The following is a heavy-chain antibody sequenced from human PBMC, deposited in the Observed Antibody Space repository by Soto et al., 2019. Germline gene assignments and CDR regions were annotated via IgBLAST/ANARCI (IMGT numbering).Heavy chain of an antibody. D-gene: IGHD6-19*01. V-gene: IGHV1-18*01. CDR3: ARYSSGWYSFGYGY. J-gene: IGHJ4*02. CDR1: GYTFTSYG. Sequence: GASVKVSCKASGYTFTSYGISWVRQAPGQGLEWMGWISAYNGNTNYAQKLQGRVTMTTDTSTSTAYMELRSLRSDDTAVYYCARYSSGWYSFGYGYWGQGTLVTVSS. CDR2: ISAYNGNT.